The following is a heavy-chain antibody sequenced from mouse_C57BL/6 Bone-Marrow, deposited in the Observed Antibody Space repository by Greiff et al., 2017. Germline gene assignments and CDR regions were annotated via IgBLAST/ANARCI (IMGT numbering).Heavy chain of an antibody. CDR3: AKLGRGFAY. D-gene: IGHD4-1*01. V-gene: IGHV1-82*01. CDR2: IYPGDGDH. CDR1: GYAFSSSW. J-gene: IGHJ3*01. Sequence: VQLQQSGPELVKPGASVKISCKASGYAFSSSWMNWVKQRPGKGLEWIGRIYPGDGDHNYNGKFKGKATLTADKSSSTAYMQLSSLTSEDSAVYFCAKLGRGFAYWGQGTLVTVSA.